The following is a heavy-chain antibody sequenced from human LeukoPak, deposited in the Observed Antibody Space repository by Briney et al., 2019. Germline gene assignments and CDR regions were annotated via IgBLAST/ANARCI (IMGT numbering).Heavy chain of an antibody. CDR1: GFSLSTSGVG. CDR2: IYWNDDK. D-gene: IGHD6-13*01. Sequence: SGPTLVNPTQTLTLTCTFSGFSLSTSGVGVGWIRQPPGKALEWLALIYWNDDKRYSPSLKSRLTITKDTSKNQVVLTMTNMDPVDTATYHCAHSGSSWTVDDAFDIWGQGTMVTVSS. V-gene: IGHV2-5*01. CDR3: AHSGSSWTVDDAFDI. J-gene: IGHJ3*02.